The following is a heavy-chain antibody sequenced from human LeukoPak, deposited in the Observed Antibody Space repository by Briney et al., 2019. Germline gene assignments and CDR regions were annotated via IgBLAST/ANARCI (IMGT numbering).Heavy chain of an antibody. J-gene: IGHJ4*02. Sequence: GGSLRLSCAASGFTFSSYAMHWVRQAPGKGLEWVAVISYDGSNKYYADSVKGRFTISRDNSKITLYLQMNSLRAEDTAVYYCARDRRVTSYDFWSGYFDYWGQGTLVTVSS. V-gene: IGHV3-30-3*01. CDR1: GFTFSSYA. CDR3: ARDRRVTSYDFWSGYFDY. CDR2: ISYDGSNK. D-gene: IGHD3-3*01.